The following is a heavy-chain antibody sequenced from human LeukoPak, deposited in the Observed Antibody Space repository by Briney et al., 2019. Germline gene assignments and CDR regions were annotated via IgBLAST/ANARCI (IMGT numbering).Heavy chain of an antibody. CDR1: GGTFSSYA. D-gene: IGHD3-22*01. J-gene: IGHJ4*02. V-gene: IGHV1-69*13. CDR3: ARGWYDSSGYPFDY. CDR2: IIPIFGTA. Sequence: SVKVSCKASGGTFSSYAISWVRQAPGQGLEWMGGIIPIFGTANCAQMFQGRVTITADESTSTAYMELSSLRSEDTAVYYCARGWYDSSGYPFDYWGQGTLVTVSS.